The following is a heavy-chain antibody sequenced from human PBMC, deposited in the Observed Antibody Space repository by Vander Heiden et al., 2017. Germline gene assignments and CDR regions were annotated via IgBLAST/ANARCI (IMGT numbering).Heavy chain of an antibody. V-gene: IGHV3-33*03. CDR3: ASHYSGSYSARAGEDAFDF. D-gene: IGHD1-26*01. CDR1: GFTSSTYG. J-gene: IGHJ3*01. Sequence: QVQMVESGGGVVQPGRSLRLSCAPSGFTSSTYGMHWVRQAPGKGLEWVAVIWYDGSNKYYADSVKGRFTISRDNSKNTLNLQMSGLRAEDTAVYYCASHYSGSYSARAGEDAFDFWGQGTMVTVSS. CDR2: IWYDGSNK.